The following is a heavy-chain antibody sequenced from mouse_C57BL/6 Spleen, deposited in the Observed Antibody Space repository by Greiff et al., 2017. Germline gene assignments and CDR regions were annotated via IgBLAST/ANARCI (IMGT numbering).Heavy chain of an antibody. CDR2: ISSGGSYT. J-gene: IGHJ2*01. Sequence: EVKLVESGGDLVKPGGSLKLSCAASGFTFSSYGMSWVRQTPDKRLEWVATISSGGSYTYYPDSVKGRFTISRDNAKNTLYLQMSSLKSEDTAMYYCARRRDSNYPFGYWGQGTTLTVSS. CDR1: GFTFSSYG. CDR3: ARRRDSNYPFGY. D-gene: IGHD2-5*01. V-gene: IGHV5-6*02.